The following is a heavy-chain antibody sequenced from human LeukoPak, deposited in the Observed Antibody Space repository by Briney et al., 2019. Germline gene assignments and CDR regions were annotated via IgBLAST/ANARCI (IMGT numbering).Heavy chain of an antibody. V-gene: IGHV4-4*07. CDR3: ARGTSTVTRGLDY. J-gene: IGHJ4*02. CDR2: VHSSGNI. Sequence: SETLSLTCNISGGSISAYYWTWIRQSAGNGLEWIGRVHSSGNINFNPSLKNRITMSVDTSKKYVSLRLSSVTAADTAIYYCARGTSTVTRGLDYWGQGTLVTVSS. CDR1: GGSISAYY. D-gene: IGHD4-17*01.